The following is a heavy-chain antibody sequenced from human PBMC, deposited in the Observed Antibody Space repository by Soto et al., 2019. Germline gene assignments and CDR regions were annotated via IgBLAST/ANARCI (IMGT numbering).Heavy chain of an antibody. CDR1: GLTFSSYW. CDR3: ARDLNYDV. V-gene: IGHV3-7*01. D-gene: IGHD3-3*01. CDR2: IKQDGSEK. Sequence: GGSLRLSCAASGLTFSSYWMSWVRQAPGKGLEWVANIKQDGSEKYYVDSVKGRFTISRDNAKNSLYLQMNSLRAEDTAVYYCARDLNYDVWGQGTLVTVSS. J-gene: IGHJ4*02.